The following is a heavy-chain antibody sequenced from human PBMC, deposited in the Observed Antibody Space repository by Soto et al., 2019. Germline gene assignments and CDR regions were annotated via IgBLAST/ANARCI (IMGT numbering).Heavy chain of an antibody. CDR1: GFTFSSYS. J-gene: IGHJ6*03. Sequence: PGGSLRLSCAASGFTFSSYSMNWVRQAPGKGLEWVSSISSSSSYIYYADSVKGRFTISRDNAKNSLYLQMNSLRAEDTAVYYCARDSVDCSGGSCYYYMDVWGKGTTVTVSS. CDR2: ISSSSSYI. CDR3: ARDSVDCSGGSCYYYMDV. D-gene: IGHD2-15*01. V-gene: IGHV3-21*01.